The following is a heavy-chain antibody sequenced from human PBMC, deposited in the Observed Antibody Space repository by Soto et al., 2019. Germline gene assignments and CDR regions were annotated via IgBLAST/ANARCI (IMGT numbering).Heavy chain of an antibody. J-gene: IGHJ4*02. CDR1: GFTFSSSW. CDR2: IKEDGSEK. Sequence: GGSLRLSCAASGFTFSSSWMNWVRQAPGKGLEWVAGIKEDGSEKYYVDFVKGRFTISRDNVENSLYLQMNSLRGEDTAVYFCARDRGYSCFDYWGLGTLVTVSS. CDR3: ARDRGYSCFDY. D-gene: IGHD5-18*01. V-gene: IGHV3-7*01.